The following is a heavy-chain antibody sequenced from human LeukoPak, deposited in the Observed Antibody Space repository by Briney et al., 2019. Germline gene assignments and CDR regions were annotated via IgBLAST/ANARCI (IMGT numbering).Heavy chain of an antibody. D-gene: IGHD2-2*01. V-gene: IGHV3-30-3*01. CDR3: ARDWARYCSSTSCVGAFDI. CDR1: GFTFSSYA. CDR2: ISYDGSNK. J-gene: IGHJ3*02. Sequence: RSLRLSCAASGFTFSSYAMHWVRQAPGKGLEWVAVISYDGSNKYYADSVKGRFTISRDNSKNTLYLQMNSLRAEDTAVYYCARDWARYCSSTSCVGAFDIWGQGTMVTVSS.